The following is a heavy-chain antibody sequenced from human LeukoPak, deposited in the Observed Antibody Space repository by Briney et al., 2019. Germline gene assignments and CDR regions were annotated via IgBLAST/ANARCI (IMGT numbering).Heavy chain of an antibody. V-gene: IGHV3-48*02. J-gene: IGHJ4*02. CDR2: ISSSSSSR. CDR3: AREPPYSNYALDY. D-gene: IGHD4-11*01. Sequence: PGGSLRLSCAASGFTFSSYSMNWVRQAPGKGLEWGSYISSSSSSRLYADSVKGRLNISRDNAKNSLYLQMNSLRDEDTAVYYCAREPPYSNYALDYWGQGTLVTVSS. CDR1: GFTFSSYS.